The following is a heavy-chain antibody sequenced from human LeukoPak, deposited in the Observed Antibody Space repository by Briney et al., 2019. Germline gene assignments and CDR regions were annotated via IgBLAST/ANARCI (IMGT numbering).Heavy chain of an antibody. V-gene: IGHV3-9*01. CDR2: ISWDNGTI. J-gene: IGHJ4*02. CDR1: GFTFEDYT. Sequence: GGSLRLSSAASGFTFEDYTMHWVRQAPGKGLEWVSGISWDNGTIGYADSVKGRFTITRDNAKTSLYLQMNSLRAEDTALYYCAKGSAGDFDYWGQGTLVTVSS. CDR3: AKGSAGDFDY. D-gene: IGHD6-13*01.